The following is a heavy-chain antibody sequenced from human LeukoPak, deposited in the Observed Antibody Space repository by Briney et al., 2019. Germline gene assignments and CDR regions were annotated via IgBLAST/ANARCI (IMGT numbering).Heavy chain of an antibody. CDR2: ISYDGSNK. CDR1: GFTFSSYA. V-gene: IGHV3-30-3*01. CDR3: AKDAPRDIVVVPAAIRLYYGMDV. J-gene: IGHJ6*02. D-gene: IGHD2-2*02. Sequence: PGGSLRLSCAASGFTFSSYAMHWVRQAPGKGLEWVAVISYDGSNKYYADSVKGRFTISRDNSKNTLYLQMNSLRAEDTAVYYCAKDAPRDIVVVPAAIRLYYGMDVWGQGTTVTVSS.